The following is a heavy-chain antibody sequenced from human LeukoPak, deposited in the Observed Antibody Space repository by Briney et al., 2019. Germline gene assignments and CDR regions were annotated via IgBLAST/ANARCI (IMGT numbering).Heavy chain of an antibody. CDR3: ARDSLCFGELLDY. Sequence: GGSLRLSCAASGFTFSSYNMNWVRQAPGKGLECVSSISSSSSYIYYADTVKGRFTISRDNAKNSLYLQMNSLRAEDTAVYYCARDSLCFGELLDYWGQGTLVTVSS. D-gene: IGHD3-10*01. CDR1: GFTFSSYN. V-gene: IGHV3-21*01. CDR2: ISSSSSYI. J-gene: IGHJ4*02.